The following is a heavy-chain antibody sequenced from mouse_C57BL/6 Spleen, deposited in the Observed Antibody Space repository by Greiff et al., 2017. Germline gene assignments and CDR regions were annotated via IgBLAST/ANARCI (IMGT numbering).Heavy chain of an antibody. J-gene: IGHJ4*01. CDR1: GYTFTSYD. Sequence: VQRVESGPELVKPGASVKLSCKASGYTFTSYDINWVKQRPGQGLEWIGWIYPRDGSTKYNEKFKGKATLTVDTSSSTAYMELHSLTSEDSAVYFCARATYYAMDYWGQGTSVTVSS. D-gene: IGHD1-2*01. V-gene: IGHV1-85*01. CDR3: ARATYYAMDY. CDR2: IYPRDGST.